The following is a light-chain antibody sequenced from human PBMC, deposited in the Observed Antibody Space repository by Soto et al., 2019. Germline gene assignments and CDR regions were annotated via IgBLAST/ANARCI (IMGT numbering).Light chain of an antibody. CDR1: SSDVGAYNY. J-gene: IGLJ3*02. V-gene: IGLV2-8*01. CDR3: SSFASSNTWV. CDR2: EVT. Sequence: QSALTQPPSASGSPGQSVTICCTGTSSDVGAYNYVSWYQQHAGKAPKLVIYEVTKRPSGVPDRFSGSKSANRASLTVSGLQAEDEADYYCSSFASSNTWVFGEGTKLTVL.